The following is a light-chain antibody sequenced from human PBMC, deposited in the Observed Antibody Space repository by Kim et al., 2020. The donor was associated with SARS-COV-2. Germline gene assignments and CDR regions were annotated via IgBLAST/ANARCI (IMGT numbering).Light chain of an antibody. J-gene: IGKJ1*01. Sequence: SVGNKATITCRASQGVSDWLAWYQQKPGKPPKLLIYKASKVEDGVPSSSSATGPGTEFTLTIDSLQPDDFDSYYCQQYYSGSRAFGQGTKVEIK. V-gene: IGKV1-5*03. CDR3: QQYYSGSRA. CDR2: KAS. CDR1: QGVSDW.